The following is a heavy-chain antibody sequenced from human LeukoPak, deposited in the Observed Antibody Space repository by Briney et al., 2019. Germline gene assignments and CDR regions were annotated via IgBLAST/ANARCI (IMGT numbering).Heavy chain of an antibody. Sequence: GASVKVSCKASGYTFTGYYIHRVRQAPGQGPEWMGLINPNSRGTSYAQKFQGRVTMTRDTSISTAYMELSRLRSDDTAVYYCARDFSGSYDYWGLGTLVTVSS. D-gene: IGHD1-26*01. CDR2: INPNSRGT. CDR1: GYTFTGYY. CDR3: ARDFSGSYDY. J-gene: IGHJ4*02. V-gene: IGHV1-2*02.